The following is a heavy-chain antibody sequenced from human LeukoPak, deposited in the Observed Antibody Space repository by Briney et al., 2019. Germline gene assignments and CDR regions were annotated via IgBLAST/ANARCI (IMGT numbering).Heavy chain of an antibody. CDR1: GFIFSNFA. J-gene: IGHJ5*02. D-gene: IGHD3/OR15-3a*01. Sequence: AGSLRLSCTASGFIFSNFAINWVRQAPGKGLEWVAAIINRGEYTLYADSVKGRFTIARDNTKNTVYLPMNSLRAEDTALYYCARWTWPYDHWGQGPLVTVSS. CDR3: ARWTWPYDH. CDR2: IINRGEYT. V-gene: IGHV3-23*01.